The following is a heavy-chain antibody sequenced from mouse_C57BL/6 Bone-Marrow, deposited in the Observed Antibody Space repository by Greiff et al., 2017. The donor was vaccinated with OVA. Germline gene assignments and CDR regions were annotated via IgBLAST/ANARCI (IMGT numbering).Heavy chain of an antibody. CDR1: GFNIKDYY. V-gene: IGHV14-2*01. CDR2: IDPEDGET. D-gene: IGHD1-1*01. J-gene: IGHJ1*03. Sequence: VQLQESGAELVKPGASVKLSCTASGFNIKDYYMHWVKQRTEQGLEWIGRIDPEDGETKYAPKFQGKATITADTSSNTAYLQLSSLTSEDTAVYYWARGPPGSSHYWYFDVWGTGTTVTVSS. CDR3: ARGPPGSSHYWYFDV.